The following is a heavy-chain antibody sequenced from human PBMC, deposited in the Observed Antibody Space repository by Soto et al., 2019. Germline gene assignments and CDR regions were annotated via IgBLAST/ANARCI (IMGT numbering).Heavy chain of an antibody. CDR2: IIPILGIA. Sequence: QVQLVQSGAEVKKPGSSVKVSCKASGGTFSSYTISWVRQAPGQGPEWMGRIIPILGIANYAQKFQGRVTITADKSTSTAYMVLSSLRSEDTAIYYCASDTIGYCSGGSCYPGAFDIWGQGTMVTVSS. CDR3: ASDTIGYCSGGSCYPGAFDI. J-gene: IGHJ3*02. CDR1: GGTFSSYT. V-gene: IGHV1-69*02. D-gene: IGHD2-15*01.